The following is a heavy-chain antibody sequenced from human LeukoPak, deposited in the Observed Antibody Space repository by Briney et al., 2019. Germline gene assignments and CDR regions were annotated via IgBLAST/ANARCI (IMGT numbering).Heavy chain of an antibody. J-gene: IGHJ4*02. Sequence: SETLSLTCAVYGGSFSGYYWSWIRQPPGKGLEWIGEIYQSGSTNYNPSLKSRVTISLDRSKNQFSLNLYSANAADTAVYFCARQDYRGSGSYYFDYWAQGTLVTVSS. V-gene: IGHV4-34*01. CDR1: GGSFSGYY. CDR2: IYQSGST. CDR3: ARQDYRGSGSYYFDY. D-gene: IGHD3-10*01.